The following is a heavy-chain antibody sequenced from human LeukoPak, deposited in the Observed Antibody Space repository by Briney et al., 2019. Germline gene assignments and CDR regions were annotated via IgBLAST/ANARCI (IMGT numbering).Heavy chain of an antibody. J-gene: IGHJ4*02. CDR1: GFTFSDYY. Sequence: GGSLRLSCAASGFTFSDYYMSWLRQAPGKGLEGVSYISSSGSTIYYADPVKGRFTISRDNPKNSLYLQMNSLRAEDTAVYYCAREMQWELLFDYWGQGTLVTVSS. CDR2: ISSSGSTI. CDR3: AREMQWELLFDY. V-gene: IGHV3-11*04. D-gene: IGHD1-26*01.